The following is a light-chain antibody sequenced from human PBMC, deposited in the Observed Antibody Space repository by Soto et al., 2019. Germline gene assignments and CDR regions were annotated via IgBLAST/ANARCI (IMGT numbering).Light chain of an antibody. CDR1: SSNFGSNY. V-gene: IGLV1-51*01. CDR3: GTWDSSLSAAYV. Sequence: QSVLTQPPSVSAAPGQKVTISCSGSSSNFGSNYVSWYQQLPGTAPQLLIFDNNNRPSGIPDRFSGSKSGTSATLGITGLQTGDEADYYCGTWDSSLSAAYVFATGTKVTVL. CDR2: DNN. J-gene: IGLJ1*01.